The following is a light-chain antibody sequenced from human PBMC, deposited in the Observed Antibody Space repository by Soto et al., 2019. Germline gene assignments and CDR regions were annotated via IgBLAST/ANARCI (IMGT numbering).Light chain of an antibody. CDR3: QQYGRSPRT. Sequence: EVVLTQSPGTLSLSPGERGTLSCRASQSVDSSTYLAWYQQKPGQAPRLLIYGASSRATGIPDRFSGSGSGTDFTLTISRLEPEDFAVYYCQQYGRSPRTFGQGTKVDIK. CDR1: QSVDSSTY. J-gene: IGKJ1*01. CDR2: GAS. V-gene: IGKV3-20*01.